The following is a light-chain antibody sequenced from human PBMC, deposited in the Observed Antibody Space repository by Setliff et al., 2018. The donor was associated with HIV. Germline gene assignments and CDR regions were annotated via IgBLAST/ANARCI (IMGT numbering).Light chain of an antibody. J-gene: IGLJ2*01. Sequence: QSVLSQPPSVSGAPGQRVTISCTGSSSNIGAGYDVQWYQHLPGAGPKLLIYGNNSRPSGVPDRFSGSRSGTSASLAITGLQAEDDADYYCQSYDSLSEVVFGGGTKVTVL. V-gene: IGLV1-40*01. CDR1: SSNIGAGYD. CDR3: QSYDSLSEVV. CDR2: GNN.